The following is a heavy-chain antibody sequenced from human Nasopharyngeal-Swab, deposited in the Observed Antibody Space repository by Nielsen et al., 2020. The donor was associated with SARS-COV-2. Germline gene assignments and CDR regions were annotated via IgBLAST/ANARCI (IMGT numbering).Heavy chain of an antibody. Sequence: GGSLRLSCKGSGYSFTSYWIGWVRQMPGKGLEWMGIIYPGDPDTRYSPSFQGQVTISADKSISTAYLQWSSLKASDTAMYYCARHYYGSGSYIDYWGQGTLVTVSS. J-gene: IGHJ4*02. D-gene: IGHD3-10*01. V-gene: IGHV5-51*01. CDR1: GYSFTSYW. CDR2: IYPGDPDT. CDR3: ARHYYGSGSYIDY.